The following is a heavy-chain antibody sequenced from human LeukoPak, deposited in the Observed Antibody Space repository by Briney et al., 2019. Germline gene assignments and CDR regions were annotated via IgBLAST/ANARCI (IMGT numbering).Heavy chain of an antibody. J-gene: IGHJ4*02. CDR3: ARQGTGLDY. CDR1: GFTVSSNY. Sequence: PGGSLRLSCKVSGFTVSSNYMSWVRQAPGKGLEWVSLIHSVGDTFYADSVKGRFTISRDNSNNMVYLQMNSLTVEDTAVYYCARQGTGLDYWGQGTLVTVSS. CDR2: IHSVGDT. D-gene: IGHD1-1*01. V-gene: IGHV3-53*01.